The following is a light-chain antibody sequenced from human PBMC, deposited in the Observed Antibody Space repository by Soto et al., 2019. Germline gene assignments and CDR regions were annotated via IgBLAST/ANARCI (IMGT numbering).Light chain of an antibody. J-gene: IGKJ1*01. Sequence: EFVLTQSPGTLSLSPGERATLSCRASQSVSSSYLAWYQQKPGQAPRLLIHGASSRATGIPDRFSGSGSGTDFTLTISRLEPEDFAVYYCQQYGSLSWTFGQGTKVDIK. CDR3: QQYGSLSWT. CDR2: GAS. CDR1: QSVSSSY. V-gene: IGKV3-20*01.